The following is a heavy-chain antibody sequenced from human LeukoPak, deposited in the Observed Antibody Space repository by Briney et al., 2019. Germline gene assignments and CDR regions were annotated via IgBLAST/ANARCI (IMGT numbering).Heavy chain of an antibody. CDR1: GFTFSSYW. V-gene: IGHV3-74*01. J-gene: IGHJ4*02. CDR3: ARGQIAAAGQFYY. D-gene: IGHD6-13*01. CDR2: INGDGSST. Sequence: QPGGSLRLSCAASGFTFSSYWIYWVRQGPGKGLVWVSGINGDGSSTSYADSVKGRFTISRDNAKNTLYLQMNSLRAEDTAVYYCARGQIAAAGQFYYWGQGTLVTVSS.